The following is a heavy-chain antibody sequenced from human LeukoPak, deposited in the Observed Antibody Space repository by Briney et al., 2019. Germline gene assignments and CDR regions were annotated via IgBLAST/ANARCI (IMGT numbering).Heavy chain of an antibody. D-gene: IGHD6-19*01. Sequence: PGGSLRLSCAASGFTFSSHAMSWVRQAPGKGLEWVSVISASAGSTYYADSVKGRFTISRDNAKNSLYLQMNSLRAEDTAVYYCARKVVGGWYFQHWGQGTLVTVSS. CDR2: ISASAGST. V-gene: IGHV3-23*01. J-gene: IGHJ1*01. CDR1: GFTFSSHA. CDR3: ARKVVGGWYFQH.